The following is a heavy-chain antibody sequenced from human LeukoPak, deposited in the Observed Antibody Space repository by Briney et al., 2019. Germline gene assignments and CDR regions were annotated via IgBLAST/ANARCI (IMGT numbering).Heavy chain of an antibody. CDR1: GFTFSSYA. V-gene: IGHV3-23*01. Sequence: GGSLRLSCAASGFTFSSYAMSWVRQAPGKGLEWVSAISGSGGSTYYADSVKGRFTISRDNSKNTLYLQMNSLRAEDTAVYYCAKVPSSIPVATYFDYWGQGTLVTVSS. CDR2: ISGSGGST. J-gene: IGHJ4*02. CDR3: AKVPSSIPVATYFDY. D-gene: IGHD5-12*01.